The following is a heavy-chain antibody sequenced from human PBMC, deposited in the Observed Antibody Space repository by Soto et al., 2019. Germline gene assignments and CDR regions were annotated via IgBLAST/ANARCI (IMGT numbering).Heavy chain of an antibody. CDR3: ASKVYYYDSSGYYYHPDYYYYGMDV. Sequence: GESLKISCAASGFTFSSYGMHWVRQAPGKGLEWVAVIWYDGSNKYYADSVKGRFTISRDNSKNTLYLQMNSLRAEETAVYYCASKVYYYDSSGYYYHPDYYYYGMDVWGQGTTVTVSS. J-gene: IGHJ6*02. D-gene: IGHD3-22*01. CDR2: IWYDGSNK. CDR1: GFTFSSYG. V-gene: IGHV3-33*01.